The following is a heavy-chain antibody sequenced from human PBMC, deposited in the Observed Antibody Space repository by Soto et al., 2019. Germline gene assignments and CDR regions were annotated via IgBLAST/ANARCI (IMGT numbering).Heavy chain of an antibody. V-gene: IGHV3-23*01. CDR3: AKDRHPDRIWSFDY. Sequence: TGGALRLSCAASGFAFSTYTMNWVRQAPGKGLEWVAGVLGSGSSAYYADSVKGRFTISRDNSKSMLFLQVNSLRAEDTAVYYCAKDRHPDRIWSFDYWAQGTLVTVSS. J-gene: IGHJ4*02. CDR2: VLGSGSSA. D-gene: IGHD3-10*01. CDR1: GFAFSTYT.